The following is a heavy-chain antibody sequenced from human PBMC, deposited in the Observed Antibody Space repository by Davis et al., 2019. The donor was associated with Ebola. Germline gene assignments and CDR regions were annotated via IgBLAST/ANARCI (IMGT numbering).Heavy chain of an antibody. V-gene: IGHV4-34*01. CDR1: GGSFSGYY. D-gene: IGHD3-22*01. Sequence: PGGSLRLSCAVYGGSFSGYYWSWIRQPPGKGLEWIGEINHSGSTNYNPSLKSRVTISVDTSKNQFSLKLSSVTAADTAVYYCARFRYDSHMDVWGKGTTVTVSS. CDR3: ARFRYDSHMDV. CDR2: INHSGST. J-gene: IGHJ6*03.